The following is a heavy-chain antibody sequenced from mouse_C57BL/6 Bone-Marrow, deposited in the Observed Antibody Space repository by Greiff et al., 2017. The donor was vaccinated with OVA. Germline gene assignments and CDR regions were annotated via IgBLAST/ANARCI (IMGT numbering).Heavy chain of an antibody. CDR2: IYPRDGST. J-gene: IGHJ2*01. D-gene: IGHD3-1*01. CDR3: ARAEIGNYFDY. CDR1: GYTFTSYD. V-gene: IGHV1-85*01. Sequence: VKLVESGPELVKPGASVKLSCKASGYTFTSYDINWVKQRPGQGLEWIGWIYPRDGSTKYNEKFKGKATLTVDTSSSTAYMELHSLTSEDSAVYFCARAEIGNYFDYWGQGTTLTVSS.